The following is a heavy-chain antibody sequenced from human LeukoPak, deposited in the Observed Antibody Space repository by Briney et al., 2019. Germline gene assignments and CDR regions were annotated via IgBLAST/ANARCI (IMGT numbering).Heavy chain of an antibody. Sequence: GESLKISCRGSGYSFTNYWIGWVRQMPGKGLEWMGIIYPGDSDARYSPSFEGRVTISVDKTINTAYLQWSSLKASDNAMYYCARAGVAVAGTRPRYNWFDPWGQGTLVTVSS. D-gene: IGHD6-19*01. V-gene: IGHV5-51*01. CDR3: ARAGVAVAGTRPRYNWFDP. J-gene: IGHJ5*02. CDR1: GYSFTNYW. CDR2: IYPGDSDA.